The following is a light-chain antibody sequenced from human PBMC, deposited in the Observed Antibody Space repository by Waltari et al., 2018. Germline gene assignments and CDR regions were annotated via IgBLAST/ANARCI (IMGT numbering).Light chain of an antibody. V-gene: IGKV1-39*01. CDR1: ENIGTY. CDR3: QHSYRLPLT. CDR2: DAS. Sequence: DIQMTQSPSSLSASIGDRVTITCRASENIGTYLNWFQQKPGKAPQLLIHDASSLQSGVPSRFSGSRSGTDFTLTISSLQPEDFVTYFCQHSYRLPLTFGGGTRVEMK. J-gene: IGKJ4*01.